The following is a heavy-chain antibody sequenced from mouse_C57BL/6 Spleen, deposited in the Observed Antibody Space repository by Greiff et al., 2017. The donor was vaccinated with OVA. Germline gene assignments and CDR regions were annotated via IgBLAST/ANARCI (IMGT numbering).Heavy chain of an antibody. D-gene: IGHD4-1*01. J-gene: IGHJ3*01. V-gene: IGHV1-59*01. CDR3: ARFSTGTGFAY. Sequence: VQLQQPGAELVRPGTSVELSCKASGYTFTSYWMHWVKQRPGQGLEWIGVIDPSDSYTNYNQKFKGKATLTVDTSSSTAYMQLSSLTSEDSAVYYCARFSTGTGFAYWGQGTLVTVSA. CDR2: IDPSDSYT. CDR1: GYTFTSYW.